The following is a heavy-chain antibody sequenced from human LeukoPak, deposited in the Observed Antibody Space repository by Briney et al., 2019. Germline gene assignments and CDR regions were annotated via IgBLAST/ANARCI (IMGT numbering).Heavy chain of an antibody. D-gene: IGHD1-1*01. J-gene: IGHJ6*02. V-gene: IGHV4-59*08. CDR2: IYYSGST. CDR1: GGSISSYY. Sequence: SETLCLTCTVSGGSISSYYWSWIRQPPGKGLEWIGYIYYSGSTNYNPSLKSRVTISVDTSKNQLSLKLSSVTAADTAVYYCARHLGTSAYTYGMDVWGQGTTVSVSS. CDR3: ARHLGTSAYTYGMDV.